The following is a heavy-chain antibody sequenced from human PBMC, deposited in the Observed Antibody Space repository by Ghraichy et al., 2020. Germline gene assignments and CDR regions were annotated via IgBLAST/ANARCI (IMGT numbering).Heavy chain of an antibody. D-gene: IGHD3-3*01. V-gene: IGHV4-59*01. CDR3: ARHDFWSGYSYYFDY. J-gene: IGHJ4*02. CDR1: GGSISSYY. CDR2: IYYSGST. Sequence: GSLRLSCTVSGGSISSYYWSWIRQPPGKGLEWIGYIYYSGSTNYNPSLKSRVTISVDTSKNQFSLKLSSVTAADTAVYYCARHDFWSGYSYYFDYWGQGTLVTVSS.